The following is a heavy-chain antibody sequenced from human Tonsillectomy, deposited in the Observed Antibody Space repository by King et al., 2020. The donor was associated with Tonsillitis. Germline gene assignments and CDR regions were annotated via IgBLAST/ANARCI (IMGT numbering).Heavy chain of an antibody. J-gene: IGHJ5*02. CDR2: TNHTGST. D-gene: IGHD4/OR15-4a*01. Sequence: VQLQQWGAGLLKPSETLSLTCAVYGGSFSDYYWSWMRQPPGKGLEWIWDTNHTGSTNYNPSLKSRVTISVDTSKNQFSLKLSSVTAADTAVYYCASISEGHDHGTCAHYASNCFDPWGQGTLVTVSS. CDR1: GGSFSDYY. CDR3: ASISEGHDHGTCAHYASNCFDP. V-gene: IGHV4-34*01.